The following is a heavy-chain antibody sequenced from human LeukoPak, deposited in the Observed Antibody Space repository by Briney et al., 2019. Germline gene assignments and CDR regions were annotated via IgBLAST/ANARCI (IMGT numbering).Heavy chain of an antibody. V-gene: IGHV7-4-1*02. CDR1: GYTFTNYT. Sequence: GASVKVSCKTSGYTFTNYTINWVRQAPGQGLEWMGWIDTNTGSPTYAQGFTGRFVFSLDTSVSTAYLQISSLKAEDTAVYYCARGLGNYYYGMDVWGQGTTVTVSS. CDR3: ARGLGNYYYGMDV. J-gene: IGHJ6*02. CDR2: IDTNTGSP. D-gene: IGHD3-16*01.